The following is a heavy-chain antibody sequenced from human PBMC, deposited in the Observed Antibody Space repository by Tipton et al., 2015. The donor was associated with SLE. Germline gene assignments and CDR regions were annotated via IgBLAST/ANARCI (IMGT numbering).Heavy chain of an antibody. CDR2: INHSGST. J-gene: IGHJ6*03. D-gene: IGHD3-9*01. Sequence: TLSLTCAVYGGSFSGYYWSWIRQPPGKGLEWIGEINHSGSTNYNPSLKSRVTISVDTSKNQFSLKLSSVTAADTAVYYCARAGILTGYYYYYYYMDVWGKGTTVSVSS. CDR3: ARAGILTGYYYYYYYMDV. CDR1: GGSFSGYY. V-gene: IGHV4-34*01.